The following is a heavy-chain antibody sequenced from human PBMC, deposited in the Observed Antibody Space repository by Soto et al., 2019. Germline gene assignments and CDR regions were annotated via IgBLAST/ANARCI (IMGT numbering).Heavy chain of an antibody. CDR2: ISSSSSTI. D-gene: IGHD3-10*01. Sequence: EVQLVESGVGLVQPGGSLRLACASSGFTFSSYSMNWVRQAPGKGLEWVSYISSSSSTIYYADSVKGRFTISRDNAKNTLDLQINSLRAEDTAVYYCARANYYGSPGDFDYWGQGTLITVSS. CDR3: ARANYYGSPGDFDY. V-gene: IGHV3-48*01. CDR1: GFTFSSYS. J-gene: IGHJ4*02.